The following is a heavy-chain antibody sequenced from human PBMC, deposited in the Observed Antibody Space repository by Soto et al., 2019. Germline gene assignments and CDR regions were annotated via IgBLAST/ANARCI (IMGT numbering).Heavy chain of an antibody. CDR1: GFTFSSYG. Sequence: QVQLVESGGGVVQPGRALRLSCAASGFTFSSYGMHWVRQAPGKGLEWVAVIWYDGSNKYYADSVKGRFTISRDNSKNMLYLEMNRLRAEDTAVYYCARSREVNTAMVPWPLGYWGQGTLVTVSS. D-gene: IGHD5-18*01. CDR3: ARSREVNTAMVPWPLGY. V-gene: IGHV3-33*01. CDR2: IWYDGSNK. J-gene: IGHJ4*02.